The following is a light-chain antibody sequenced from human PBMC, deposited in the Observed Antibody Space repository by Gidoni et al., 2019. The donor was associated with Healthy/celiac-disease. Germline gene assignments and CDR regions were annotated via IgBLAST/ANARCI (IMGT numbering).Light chain of an antibody. CDR1: QSLVHSDGNTY. CDR3: MQGTHWPPRT. CDR2: KVS. V-gene: IGKV2-30*02. Sequence: DVVMTQSPLSLPVTLGQPASISCRSSQSLVHSDGNTYLNWFQQRPGQSPRRLIYKVSNRDSGVPDRFSGSGSGTDSTLKSSRVEAEDVGVYYCMQGTHWPPRTFGQGTKVEIK. J-gene: IGKJ1*01.